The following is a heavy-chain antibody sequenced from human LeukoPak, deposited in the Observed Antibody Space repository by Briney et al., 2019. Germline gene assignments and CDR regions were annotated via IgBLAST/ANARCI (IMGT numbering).Heavy chain of an antibody. V-gene: IGHV5-51*01. J-gene: IGHJ4*02. CDR2: IYPGDSDT. CDR1: GYSFTTYW. Sequence: PGESLKISCKGSGYSFTTYWIGWVSQMPGRGLEWMGIIYPGDSDTRYSPSFQGQVTISADKSISTAYLQWSSLKASDTAMYYCARQFRDSSGYYSYYFDYWGQGTLATVSS. D-gene: IGHD3-22*01. CDR3: ARQFRDSSGYYSYYFDY.